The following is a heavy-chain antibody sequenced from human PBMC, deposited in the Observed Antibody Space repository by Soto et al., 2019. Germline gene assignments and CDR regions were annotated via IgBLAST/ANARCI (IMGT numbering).Heavy chain of an antibody. Sequence: QVQLVQSGAEVKKPGSSVKVSCKASGGTFSSYTISWVRQAPGQGLEWRGRIIPILGIANYAQKFQGRVTITADKSTSTAYMELSSLRSEDTAVYYCASSTVTDYYYYYYMDVWGKGPRSPSP. CDR2: IIPILGIA. CDR3: ASSTVTDYYYYYYMDV. V-gene: IGHV1-69*02. D-gene: IGHD4-17*01. J-gene: IGHJ6*03. CDR1: GGTFSSYT.